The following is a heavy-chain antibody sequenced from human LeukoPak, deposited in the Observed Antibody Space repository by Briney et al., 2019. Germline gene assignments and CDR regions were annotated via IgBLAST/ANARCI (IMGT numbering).Heavy chain of an antibody. CDR3: ARSVVVTAYYYYMDV. CDR2: INHSGST. Sequence: ASETLSLTCAVYGGSFSGYYWSWIRQPPGKGLEWIGEINHSGSTNYNPSLKSRVTISVDTSKNQFSLKLSSVTAADTAVYYCARSVVVTAYYYYMDVWGKGTTVTISS. CDR1: GGSFSGYY. J-gene: IGHJ6*03. V-gene: IGHV4-34*01. D-gene: IGHD2-21*02.